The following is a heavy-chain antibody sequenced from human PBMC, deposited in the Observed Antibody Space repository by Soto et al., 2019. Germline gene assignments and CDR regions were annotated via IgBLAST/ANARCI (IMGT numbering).Heavy chain of an antibody. Sequence: ASVKVSCKASGYTFTSYYMHWVRQAPGQGLEWMGIINPSGGSTSYAQKFQGRVTMTRDTSTSTVYMELSSLRSEDTAVYYCASSGTAAAPEYFQHWGQGTLVTAPQ. CDR1: GYTFTSYY. D-gene: IGHD6-13*01. CDR2: INPSGGST. CDR3: ASSGTAAAPEYFQH. V-gene: IGHV1-46*01. J-gene: IGHJ1*01.